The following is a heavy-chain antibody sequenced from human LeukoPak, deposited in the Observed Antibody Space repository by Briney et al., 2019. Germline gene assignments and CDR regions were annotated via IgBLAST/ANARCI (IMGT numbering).Heavy chain of an antibody. CDR3: ARDGVYFDPNHY. CDR1: GFTFSSYW. V-gene: IGHV3-21*01. CDR2: ITSSGTYI. J-gene: IGHJ4*02. Sequence: GGSLRLSCAASGFTFSSYWMSWVRQAPGKAMEWVSSITSSGTYIFYADSVKGRFTISRDNAKNSLYLQMSSLRAEDTAVYYCARDGVYFDPNHYWGQGALVTVSS. D-gene: IGHD3-9*01.